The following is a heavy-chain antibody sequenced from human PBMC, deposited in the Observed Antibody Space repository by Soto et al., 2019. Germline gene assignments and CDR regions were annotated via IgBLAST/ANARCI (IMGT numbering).Heavy chain of an antibody. CDR1: GFTFSSYA. V-gene: IGHV3-23*01. J-gene: IGHJ5*02. CDR2: ISGSGGST. Sequence: HPGGSLRLSCAASGFTFSSYAMSWVRQAPGKGLEWVSAISGSGGSTYYADSAKGRFTISRDNSKNTLYLQMNSLRAEDTAVYYCAKDRVRSWSQAWFDPWGQGTLVTVSS. D-gene: IGHD6-13*01. CDR3: AKDRVRSWSQAWFDP.